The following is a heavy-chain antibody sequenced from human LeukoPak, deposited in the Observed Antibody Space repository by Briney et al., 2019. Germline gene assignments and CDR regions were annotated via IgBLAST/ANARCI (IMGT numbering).Heavy chain of an antibody. CDR1: GYTFTGYY. Sequence: ASVKVSCKASGYTFTGYYMHWVRQAPGQGLEWMGWINPNSGGTNYAQKFQGRVTMTRDTSISTAYMELSRLRSNDTAVYYCASGGGGYYYYYYYMDVWGKGTTVTVSS. D-gene: IGHD3-16*01. CDR3: ASGGGGYYYYYYYMDV. CDR2: INPNSGGT. J-gene: IGHJ6*03. V-gene: IGHV1-2*02.